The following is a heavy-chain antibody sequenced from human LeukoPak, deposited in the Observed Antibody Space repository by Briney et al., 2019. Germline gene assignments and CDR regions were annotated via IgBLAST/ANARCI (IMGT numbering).Heavy chain of an antibody. CDR1: GVSISSYY. Sequence: SETLSLTCTVSGVSISSYYWSWIRQPPGKGLEWIGYIYTSGSTNYNPSLKSRVTISVDTSKNQFSLKLSSVTAADTAVYYCARLLGVSTNYPYFDYWGQGTLVTVSS. D-gene: IGHD3-3*01. CDR3: ARLLGVSTNYPYFDY. J-gene: IGHJ4*02. V-gene: IGHV4-4*09. CDR2: IYTSGST.